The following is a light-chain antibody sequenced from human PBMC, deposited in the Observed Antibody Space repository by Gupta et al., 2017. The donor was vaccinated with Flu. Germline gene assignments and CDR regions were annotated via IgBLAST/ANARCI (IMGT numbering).Light chain of an antibody. Sequence: TCSGDLLGDKYACWYQQKPGQSPVLVIYEDSKRPSGIPERFSGSNSGNTATLTISGTQAVDEADYYCQAWGTTTWVFGTGTKVTVL. CDR1: LLGDKY. CDR3: QAWGTTTWV. V-gene: IGLV3-1*01. J-gene: IGLJ1*01. CDR2: EDS.